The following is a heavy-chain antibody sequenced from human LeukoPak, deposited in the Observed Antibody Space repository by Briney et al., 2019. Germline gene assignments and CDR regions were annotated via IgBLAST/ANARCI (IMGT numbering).Heavy chain of an antibody. CDR2: ISSSSSYT. D-gene: IGHD5-18*01. V-gene: IGHV3-11*03. Sequence: PGGSLRLSCAASGFTFSDYYMSWIRQAPGKGLEWVSYISSSSSYTNYADSVKGRFTISRDNAKNSLYPQMNSLRAEDTAVYYCARWSAIRGYSYGYLDPWGQGTLVTVSS. CDR1: GFTFSDYY. CDR3: ARWSAIRGYSYGYLDP. J-gene: IGHJ5*02.